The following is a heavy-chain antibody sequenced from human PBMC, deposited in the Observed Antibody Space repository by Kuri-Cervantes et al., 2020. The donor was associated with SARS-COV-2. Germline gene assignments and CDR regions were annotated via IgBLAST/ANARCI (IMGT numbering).Heavy chain of an antibody. CDR2: ISGGST. Sequence: LSLTCAASGFTVSSNEMSWVRQAPGKGLEWVSSISGGSTYYADSVKGRFTISRDNAKNSLYLQMNRLRAEDTAVYYCATWIAEGSYLSAAFDIWGQGTMVTVSS. J-gene: IGHJ3*02. D-gene: IGHD3-16*02. CDR3: ATWIAEGSYLSAAFDI. CDR1: GFTVSSNE. V-gene: IGHV3-38-3*01.